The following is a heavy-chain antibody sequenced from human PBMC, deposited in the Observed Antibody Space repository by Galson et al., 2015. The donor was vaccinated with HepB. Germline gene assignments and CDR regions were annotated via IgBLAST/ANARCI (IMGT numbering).Heavy chain of an antibody. CDR2: INPGNGDT. Sequence: SVKVSCKASGYTFTTHAVHWVRQAPGQRLEWMGWINPGNGDTKYSQNFQGRVTITRDTSASTAYLDLSSLTSEDTAIYYCSRLAGLSGGVYWGQGTLVTVSS. J-gene: IGHJ4*02. CDR3: SRLAGLSGGVY. D-gene: IGHD6-19*01. V-gene: IGHV1-3*01. CDR1: GYTFTTHA.